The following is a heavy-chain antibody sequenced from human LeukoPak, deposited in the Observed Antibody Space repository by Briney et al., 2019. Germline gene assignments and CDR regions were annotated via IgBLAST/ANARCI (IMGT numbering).Heavy chain of an antibody. CDR2: ISGSGGST. Sequence: GRSLRLSCAASGFTLSSYAMSWVRQAPGKGLEWVSAISGSGGSTYYADSVKGRFTISRDNSKNTLYLQMNSLRAEDTAVYYCAKVRSSYYDSSGYSFDYWGQGTLVTVSS. D-gene: IGHD3-22*01. J-gene: IGHJ4*02. CDR1: GFTLSSYA. CDR3: AKVRSSYYDSSGYSFDY. V-gene: IGHV3-23*01.